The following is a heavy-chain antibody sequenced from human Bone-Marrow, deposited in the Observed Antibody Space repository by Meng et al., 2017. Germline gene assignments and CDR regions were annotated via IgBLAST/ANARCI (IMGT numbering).Heavy chain of an antibody. CDR1: GGSFSGYY. D-gene: IGHD4-11*01. CDR2: INHSGST. CDR3: ARIFRPLTTSSPFDY. J-gene: IGHJ4*02. V-gene: IGHV4-34*01. Sequence: SETLSLTCAVYGGSFSGYYWSWIRQPPGKGLEWIGEINHSGSTNYNPSLKSRVTISVDTSKNQFSLKLSSVTAADTAVYYCARIFRPLTTSSPFDYWGQGTRVT.